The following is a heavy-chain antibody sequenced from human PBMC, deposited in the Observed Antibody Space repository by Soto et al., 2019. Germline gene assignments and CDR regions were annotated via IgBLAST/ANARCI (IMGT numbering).Heavy chain of an antibody. J-gene: IGHJ4*02. CDR1: GFTFSSYS. D-gene: IGHD6-19*01. CDR2: ISSSSSYI. V-gene: IGHV3-21*01. Sequence: PXVSLSLSFAASGFTFSSYSMNWVRQAPGKGLEWVSSISSSSSYIYYADSVKGRFTISRDNAKNSLYLQMNSLRAEDTAVYYCERDGFSSGPSLWGKGTLVTVSS. CDR3: ERDGFSSGPSL.